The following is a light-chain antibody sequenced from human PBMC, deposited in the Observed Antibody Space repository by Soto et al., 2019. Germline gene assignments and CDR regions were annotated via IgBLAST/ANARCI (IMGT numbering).Light chain of an antibody. CDR2: GAS. J-gene: IGKJ1*01. V-gene: IGKV3-20*01. Sequence: EVVVTQSPGTLSLSPGERATLSCRASQSVTSDYLAWYQQKPGQSPRLLMSGASRRATGVPDRFSGSESGTDFTLTISRLEPEDFAVYYCQHYGHALWSFGQGTKVEIK. CDR3: QHYGHALWS. CDR1: QSVTSDY.